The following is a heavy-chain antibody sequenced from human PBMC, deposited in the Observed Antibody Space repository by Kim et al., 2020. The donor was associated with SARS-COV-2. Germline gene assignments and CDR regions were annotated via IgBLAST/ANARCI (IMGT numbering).Heavy chain of an antibody. D-gene: IGHD3-10*01. CDR3: ARDNRYYGSGIVYGMDV. Sequence: KGRFTISRDNSKNTLYLQMNSLRAEDTAVYYCARDNRYYGSGIVYGMDVWGQGTTVTVSS. J-gene: IGHJ6*02. V-gene: IGHV3-30*01.